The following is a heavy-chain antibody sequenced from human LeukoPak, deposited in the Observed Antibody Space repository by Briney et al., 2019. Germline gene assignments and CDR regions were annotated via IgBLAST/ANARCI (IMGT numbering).Heavy chain of an antibody. CDR3: VRDFMGMGGTTAYLHY. J-gene: IGHJ1*01. V-gene: IGHV3-21*01. D-gene: IGHD1-26*01. CDR1: GFTFSDYS. CDR2: ISRNSRHV. Sequence: AGGSLRLSCAASGFTFSDYSMTWVRQAPGKGLEWVSSISRNSRHVYYGGSVWGRFTISRDDARNSLFLEMNSLRAEDMAVYYCVRDFMGMGGTTAYLHYWGQGTLVTVSS.